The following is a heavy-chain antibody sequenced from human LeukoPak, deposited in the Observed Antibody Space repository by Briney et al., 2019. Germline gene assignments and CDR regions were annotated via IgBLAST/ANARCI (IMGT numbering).Heavy chain of an antibody. J-gene: IGHJ4*02. Sequence: GSLRLSCAASGFTFSSYAMSWVRQAPGKGLEWVSAISGSGGSTYYADSVKGRFTISRDNSKNTLYLQMNSLRAEDTAVYYCAKEGPLWGSGSYPFDYWGQGTLVTVSS. CDR3: AKEGPLWGSGSYPFDY. CDR2: ISGSGGST. D-gene: IGHD3-10*01. V-gene: IGHV3-23*01. CDR1: GFTFSSYA.